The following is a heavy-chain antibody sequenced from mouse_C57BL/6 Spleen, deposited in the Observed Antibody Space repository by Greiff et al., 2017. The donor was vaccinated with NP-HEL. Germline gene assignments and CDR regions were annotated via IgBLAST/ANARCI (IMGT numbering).Heavy chain of an antibody. CDR2: INPGSGGT. CDR1: GYAFTNYL. J-gene: IGHJ2*01. D-gene: IGHD2-2*01. CDR3: ARGGLPLDY. V-gene: IGHV1-54*01. Sequence: VKLMESGAELVRPGTSVKVSCKASGYAFTNYLIEWVKQRPGQGLEWIGVINPGSGGTNYNEKFKGKATLTADKSSSTAYMQLSSLTSEDSAVYFCARGGLPLDYWGQGTTLTVSS.